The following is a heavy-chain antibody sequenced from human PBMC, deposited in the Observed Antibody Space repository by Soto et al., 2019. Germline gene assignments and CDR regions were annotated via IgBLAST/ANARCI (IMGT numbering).Heavy chain of an antibody. J-gene: IGHJ6*02. CDR1: GYSFTSYW. CDR2: IDPSDSYT. Sequence: PRDSLKLSCKGSGYSFTSYWISWVRQMPGKGLEWMGRIDPSDSYTNYSPSFQGHVTISADKSISTAYLQWSSLKASDTAMYYCARIIVVVPAANPLYYYYGMDVWGQGTTVTVS. V-gene: IGHV5-10-1*01. CDR3: ARIIVVVPAANPLYYYYGMDV. D-gene: IGHD2-2*01.